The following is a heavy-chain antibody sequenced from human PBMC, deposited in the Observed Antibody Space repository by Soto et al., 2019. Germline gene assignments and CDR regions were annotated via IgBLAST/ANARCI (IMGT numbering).Heavy chain of an antibody. V-gene: IGHV3-11*01. J-gene: IGHJ4*02. D-gene: IGHD3-3*01. CDR3: ASDSYDVDLGY. Sequence: QVQLVESGGGLVKPGGFLRLSCAASGFTFSDSYMSWIRQAPGKGLEWVSYISRRGSVIYYADSVKGRFTISRDDAKNSRYLQMNSLRAEDTAVYYCASDSYDVDLGYCDRGTLVTVSS. CDR1: GFTFSDSY. CDR2: ISRRGSVI.